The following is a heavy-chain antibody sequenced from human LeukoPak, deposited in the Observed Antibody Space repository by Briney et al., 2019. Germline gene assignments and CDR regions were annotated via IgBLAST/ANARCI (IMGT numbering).Heavy chain of an antibody. CDR3: AKGTRRLQFVFFDY. D-gene: IGHD5-24*01. CDR1: GFTFSSYS. Sequence: GGSLRLSCAASGFTFSSYSMNWVRQAPGKGLEWVSSISSSSSYIYYADSVKGRFTISRHNSKNTLYLQMNSLRAEDTAVYYCAKGTRRLQFVFFDYWGQGTLVTVSS. V-gene: IGHV3-21*04. J-gene: IGHJ4*02. CDR2: ISSSSSYI.